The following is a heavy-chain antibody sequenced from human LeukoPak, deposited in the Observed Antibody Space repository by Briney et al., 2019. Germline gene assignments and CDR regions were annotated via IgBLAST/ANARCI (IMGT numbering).Heavy chain of an antibody. J-gene: IGHJ4*02. CDR3: ASGNMATITGIDY. Sequence: GGSLRLSRAASGFTFSSYGMHWVRQAPGKGLEWVAVIWYDGSNKYYADSVKGRFTISRDNSKNTLYLQMNSLRAEDTAVYYCASGNMATITGIDYWGQGTLVTVSS. CDR1: GFTFSSYG. CDR2: IWYDGSNK. D-gene: IGHD5-24*01. V-gene: IGHV3-33*01.